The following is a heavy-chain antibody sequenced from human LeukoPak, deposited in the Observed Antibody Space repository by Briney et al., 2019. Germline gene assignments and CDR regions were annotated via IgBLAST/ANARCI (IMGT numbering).Heavy chain of an antibody. J-gene: IGHJ6*03. CDR2: INHSGST. Sequence: SETLSLTCAVYGGSFSGYYWSWIRQPPGKGLEWIGEINHSGSTYYNPSLKSRVTISVDTSKNQFSLKLSSVTAADTAVYYCARDGDSWYMDVWGKGTTVTVSS. D-gene: IGHD7-27*01. CDR1: GGSFSGYY. CDR3: ARDGDSWYMDV. V-gene: IGHV4-34*01.